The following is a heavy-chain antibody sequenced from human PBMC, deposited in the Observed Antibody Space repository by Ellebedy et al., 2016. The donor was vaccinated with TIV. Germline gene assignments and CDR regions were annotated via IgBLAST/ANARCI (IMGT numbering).Heavy chain of an antibody. J-gene: IGHJ4*02. Sequence: AASVKVSCKASGGTFSSYAISWVRQPPGQGLEWMGRIIPILGIANYAQKFQGRVTITADKSTSTAYMELSSLRSEDTAVYYCARDRYGDYLRGDYWGQGTLVTVSS. CDR2: IIPILGIA. V-gene: IGHV1-69*04. CDR3: ARDRYGDYLRGDY. CDR1: GGTFSSYA. D-gene: IGHD4-17*01.